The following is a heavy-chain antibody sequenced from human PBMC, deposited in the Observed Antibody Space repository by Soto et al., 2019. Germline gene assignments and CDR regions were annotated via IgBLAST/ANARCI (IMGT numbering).Heavy chain of an antibody. V-gene: IGHV1-8*01. J-gene: IGHJ3*02. Sequence: ASVKVSCKASGFTFTSYAISWVRQATGQGLEWMGWMNPNSGNTDYAQKFQGRVTITADKSTNTAYMELRSLLSEDTAVYYCARGHEFGGNSDAFDIWGQGTVVTVSS. D-gene: IGHD2-21*02. CDR2: MNPNSGNT. CDR3: ARGHEFGGNSDAFDI. CDR1: GFTFTSYA.